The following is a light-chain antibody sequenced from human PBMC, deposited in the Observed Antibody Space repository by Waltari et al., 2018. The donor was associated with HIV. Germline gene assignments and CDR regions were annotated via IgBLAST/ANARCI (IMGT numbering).Light chain of an antibody. Sequence: DIVLPQSPATLSLSPGERATLSCRASQSVSSYLAWYQQKPGQAPRLLIYDASNRATGIPARFRGSGSGTDFTLTISSLEPEDFAVYYCQQRSNWPPGLTFGGGTKVEIK. J-gene: IGKJ4*01. CDR1: QSVSSY. V-gene: IGKV3-11*01. CDR3: QQRSNWPPGLT. CDR2: DAS.